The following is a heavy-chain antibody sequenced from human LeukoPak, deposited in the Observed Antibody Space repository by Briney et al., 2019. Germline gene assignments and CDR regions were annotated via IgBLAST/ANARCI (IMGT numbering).Heavy chain of an antibody. Sequence: PSETLSLTCTVSGGSISSSSYYWGWIRQPPGKGLEWIGSIYYSGSTYYNPSLMSRVTISVDTSKNQFSLKLSSVTAADTAVYYCARDKQLAMTNNWFDPWGQGTLVTVSS. D-gene: IGHD6-13*01. V-gene: IGHV4-39*07. CDR3: ARDKQLAMTNNWFDP. J-gene: IGHJ5*02. CDR2: IYYSGST. CDR1: GGSISSSSYY.